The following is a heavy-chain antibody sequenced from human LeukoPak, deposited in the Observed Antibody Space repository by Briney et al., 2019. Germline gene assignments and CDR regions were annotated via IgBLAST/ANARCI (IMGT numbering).Heavy chain of an antibody. D-gene: IGHD3-3*01. V-gene: IGHV3-7*01. CDR2: IKQDGSEK. Sequence: GGSLRLSCAASGFTFDDYAMHWVRQAPGKGLEWVASIKQDGSEKYYVDSVKGRFTISRDNAKNSLYLQMNSLRADDTAVYYCARDRSTDFWSSYYTNYFDYWGQGTLVTVSP. CDR1: GFTFDDYA. CDR3: ARDRSTDFWSSYYTNYFDY. J-gene: IGHJ4*02.